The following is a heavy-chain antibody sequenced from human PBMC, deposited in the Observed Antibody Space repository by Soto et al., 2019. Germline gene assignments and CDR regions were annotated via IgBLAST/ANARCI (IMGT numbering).Heavy chain of an antibody. CDR3: ARDSSGRHDY. V-gene: IGHV4-61*01. CDR2: IYQSGTT. D-gene: IGHD3-22*01. J-gene: IGHJ4*02. Sequence: QLQLQESGPGLLQPSETLSLTCSVSGGSVRSGSYYWTWIRQPPGKGLEWIGYIYQSGTTNYNASLKSRVTISIDTSKNQFFLKLNSVTAADTVVYYCARDSSGRHDYWGQGTLVTVSS. CDR1: GGSVRSGSYY.